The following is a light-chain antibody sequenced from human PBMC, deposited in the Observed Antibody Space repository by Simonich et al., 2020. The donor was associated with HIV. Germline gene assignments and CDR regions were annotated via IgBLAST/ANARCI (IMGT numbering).Light chain of an antibody. CDR3: QQYYTTPFT. Sequence: DIVMTQSPDSLAVSLVERATINCKSSQSVLYSSNNNNYLAWYQQKPGQPPNVLIYWASTRESGVPDRFSGSGSGTDFTLTISSLQAEDVALYYCQQYYTTPFTFGPGTKVDIK. J-gene: IGKJ3*01. V-gene: IGKV4-1*01. CDR2: WAS. CDR1: QSVLYSSNNNNY.